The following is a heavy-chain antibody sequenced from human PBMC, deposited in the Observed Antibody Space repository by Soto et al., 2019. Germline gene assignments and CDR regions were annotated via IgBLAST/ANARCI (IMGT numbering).Heavy chain of an antibody. CDR1: GYTLTELS. CDR3: ATVGPATTVTTTAIYYYGMDV. CDR2: FDPEDGET. Sequence: SSVKVSCKVSGYTLTELSMHWVRQAPGKGLEWMGGFDPEDGETIYAQKFQGRVTMTEDTSTDTAYMELSSLRSEDTAVYYCATVGPATTVTTTAIYYYGMDVWGQGTTVTVSS. D-gene: IGHD4-4*01. V-gene: IGHV1-24*01. J-gene: IGHJ6*02.